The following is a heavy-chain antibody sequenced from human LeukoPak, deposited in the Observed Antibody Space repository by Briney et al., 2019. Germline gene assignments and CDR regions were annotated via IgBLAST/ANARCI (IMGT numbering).Heavy chain of an antibody. CDR2: IYPGDSDT. CDR1: GYTFTSQW. CDR3: ASGWRREGVNDY. V-gene: IGHV5-51*01. D-gene: IGHD6-19*01. J-gene: IGHJ4*02. Sequence: GESLNISCKGSGYTFTSQWIGWVRQMPGKGLEWMGIIYPGDSDTRYSPSFQGQVTISADKSISTAYLQWSSLKASDTAIYYCASGWRREGVNDYWGQGTLVTVSS.